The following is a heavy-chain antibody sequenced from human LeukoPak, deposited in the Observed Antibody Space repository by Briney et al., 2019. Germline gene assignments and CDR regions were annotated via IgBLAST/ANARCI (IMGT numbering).Heavy chain of an antibody. V-gene: IGHV3-30*03. J-gene: IGHJ6*02. CDR1: GFTFSSYG. D-gene: IGHD6-19*01. Sequence: PGGSLRLSCAASGFTFSSYGMHWVRQAPGKGLEWVAVISYDGSNKYYADSVKGRFTISRDNAKNTLYLQMNSLRAEDTAVYYCARVPAGAGFPYYYYYGMDVWGQGTTVTVSS. CDR2: ISYDGSNK. CDR3: ARVPAGAGFPYYYYYGMDV.